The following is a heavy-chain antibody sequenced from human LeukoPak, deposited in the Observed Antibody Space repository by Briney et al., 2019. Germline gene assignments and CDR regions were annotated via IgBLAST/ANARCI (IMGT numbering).Heavy chain of an antibody. V-gene: IGHV4-39*01. CDR3: ARLDAEIAVAGAYFDY. D-gene: IGHD6-19*01. Sequence: PSETLSLTCTVSDDFIRSNIYYWGWIRQPPGKGLEWLGSIYYSGSTYYNPSLKSRVTISVDTSKNQFSLKLSSVTAADTAVYYCARLDAEIAVAGAYFDYWGQGTLVTVSS. CDR2: IYYSGST. J-gene: IGHJ4*02. CDR1: DDFIRSNIYY.